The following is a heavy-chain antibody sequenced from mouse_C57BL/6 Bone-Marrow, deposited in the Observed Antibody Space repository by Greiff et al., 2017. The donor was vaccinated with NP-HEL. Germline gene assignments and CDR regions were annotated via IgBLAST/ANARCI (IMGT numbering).Heavy chain of an antibody. D-gene: IGHD1-1*01. J-gene: IGHJ1*03. Sequence: EVHLVESGPGLVKPSQSLSLTCSVTGYSITSGYYWNWIRQFPGNKLEWMGYISYDGSNNYNPSLKNRISITRDTSKNPFFLKLNSVTTEDTATYYGARDSPYYGSSYWYFDVWGTGTTVTVSS. CDR1: GYSITSGYY. CDR3: ARDSPYYGSSYWYFDV. V-gene: IGHV3-6*01. CDR2: ISYDGSN.